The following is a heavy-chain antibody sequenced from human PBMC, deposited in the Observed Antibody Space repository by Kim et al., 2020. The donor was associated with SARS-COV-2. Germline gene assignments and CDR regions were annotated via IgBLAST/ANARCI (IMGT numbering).Heavy chain of an antibody. V-gene: IGHV3-33*01. CDR3: ASGGAFDI. J-gene: IGHJ3*02. CDR2: GSNK. D-gene: IGHD3-10*01. Sequence: GSNKYYADSVKGRFTISRDNSKNTLYLQMNSLRAEDTAVYYCASGGAFDIWGQGTMVTVSS.